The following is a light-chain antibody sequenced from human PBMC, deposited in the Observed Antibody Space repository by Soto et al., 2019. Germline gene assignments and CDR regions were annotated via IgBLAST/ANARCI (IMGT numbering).Light chain of an antibody. CDR2: EVS. CDR3: SSYTSSSTYV. V-gene: IGLV2-14*01. Sequence: QSALTQPPSVSESAGQSITISCTGTSSDVGGYNFVSWYQHHPGKAPKLMIYEVSNRPSGVSNRCSGSKSGNTASLTISGLQAEDEADYYCSSYTSSSTYVFGTGTKLTVL. CDR1: SSDVGGYNF. J-gene: IGLJ1*01.